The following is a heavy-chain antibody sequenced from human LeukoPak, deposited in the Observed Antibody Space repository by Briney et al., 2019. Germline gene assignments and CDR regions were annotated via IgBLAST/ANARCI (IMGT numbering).Heavy chain of an antibody. CDR1: GFTFGNYA. CDR2: VSGSGINT. V-gene: IGHV3-23*01. CDR3: AKARTPYVSGSLDY. D-gene: IGHD3-10*01. Sequence: GGSLRLSCAASGFTFGNYAMSWVRQAPGKGLEWVSVVSGSGINTFYADSVKGRFTIFRDNSKNTLYLQMNNPRADDTAVFYCAKARTPYVSGSLDYWGQGTLVTVSS. J-gene: IGHJ4*02.